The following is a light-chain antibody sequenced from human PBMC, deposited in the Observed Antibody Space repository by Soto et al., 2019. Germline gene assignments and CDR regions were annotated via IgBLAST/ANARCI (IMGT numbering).Light chain of an antibody. CDR3: GTWDSSLSAVG. J-gene: IGLJ2*01. CDR1: SSNIGNNY. V-gene: IGLV1-51*01. CDR2: DNN. Sequence: QSVLTQPPSVSAAPGQKVTISCSGSSSNIGNNYVSWYQQLPGTAPKLLIYDNNKRPSGIPDRFSGSKSGTSATLGITGLQTGDEADYYCGTWDSSLSAVGLGGGTKLTVL.